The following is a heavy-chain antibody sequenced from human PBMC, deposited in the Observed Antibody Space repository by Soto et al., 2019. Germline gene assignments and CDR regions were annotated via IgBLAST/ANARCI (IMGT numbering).Heavy chain of an antibody. CDR2: ISNRGDT. J-gene: IGHJ3*02. D-gene: IGHD2-15*01. CDR3: AREPRYCCGGSCSTTGEAYDI. V-gene: IGHV3-66*01. Sequence: EVQLVESGGGLVQPGGSLRLSCTASGFIVSDTYVNWVRQAPGKGLEWVSVISNRGDTHYADSVRGRFSRSRDISDNTLHFEMNNLRVEDTAVYYCAREPRYCCGGSCSTTGEAYDIWGQGTMVTVSS. CDR1: GFIVSDTY.